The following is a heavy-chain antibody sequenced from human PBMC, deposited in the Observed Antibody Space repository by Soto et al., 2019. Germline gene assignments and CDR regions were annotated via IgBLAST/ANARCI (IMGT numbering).Heavy chain of an antibody. J-gene: IGHJ1*01. CDR1: GGTFSSYA. Sequence: QVQLVQSGAEVKKPGSSVKVSCKASGGTFSSYAISWVRQAPGQGLEWMGGIIPIFGTANYAQKFQGRVTITADESTSTAYMELSSLRSEDTDVYYCARGFGYSSSWYGEYFQHWGQGTLVTVSS. D-gene: IGHD6-13*01. CDR2: IIPIFGTA. CDR3: ARGFGYSSSWYGEYFQH. V-gene: IGHV1-69*01.